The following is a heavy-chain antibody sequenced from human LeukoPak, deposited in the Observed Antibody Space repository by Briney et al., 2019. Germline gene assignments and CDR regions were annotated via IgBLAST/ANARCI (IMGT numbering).Heavy chain of an antibody. CDR2: ISGSGGST. Sequence: GGSLRLSCAASGFTFSSYAMSWVCQAPGKGLEWVSAISGSGGSTYYADSVKGRFTISRDNSKNTLYLQMNSLRAEDTAVYYCAKDSRYLRLGHFDYWGQGTLVTVSS. V-gene: IGHV3-23*01. CDR3: AKDSRYLRLGHFDY. CDR1: GFTFSSYA. J-gene: IGHJ4*02. D-gene: IGHD2-2*01.